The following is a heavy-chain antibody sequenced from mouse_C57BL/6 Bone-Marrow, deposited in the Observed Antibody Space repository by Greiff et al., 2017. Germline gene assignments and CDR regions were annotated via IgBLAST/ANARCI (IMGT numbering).Heavy chain of an antibody. D-gene: IGHD2-4*01. Sequence: QVQLQQSGAELVRPGTSVKMSCKASGYTFTNYWIGWAKQRPGHGLEWIGDIYPGGGYTNYNEKFKGKATLTADKSSSTAYMQFSSLTSEDSAIYYCAREEGYDSWYFDVWGTGTTVTVSS. J-gene: IGHJ1*03. CDR2: IYPGGGYT. CDR3: AREEGYDSWYFDV. V-gene: IGHV1-63*01. CDR1: GYTFTNYW.